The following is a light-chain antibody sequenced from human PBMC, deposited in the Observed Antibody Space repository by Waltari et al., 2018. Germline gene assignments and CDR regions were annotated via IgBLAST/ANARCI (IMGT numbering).Light chain of an antibody. CDR1: SSDVGTYTL. CDR3: CSAAGSSTYVV. CDR2: GVN. J-gene: IGLJ2*01. Sequence: QSALTQPASVSGSPGQSITVSCTGTSSDVGTYTLVSWYQQHPGNAPKLIIYGVNKRPSGVSDRFSGAKSGNTASLTISGLQAEDEADYYCCSAAGSSTYVVFGGGTKLTVL. V-gene: IGLV2-23*02.